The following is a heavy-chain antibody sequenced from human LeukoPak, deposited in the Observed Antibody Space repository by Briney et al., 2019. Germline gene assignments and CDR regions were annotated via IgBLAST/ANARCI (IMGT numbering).Heavy chain of an antibody. J-gene: IGHJ4*02. CDR3: AKRGGMYPAHYFDY. V-gene: IGHV3-30*18. D-gene: IGHD6-13*01. CDR2: ISYDGSNK. Sequence: GGSLRLSCAASGFTFSSYGMHWVRQAPGKGLEWVAVISYDGSNKYYADSVKGRFTISRDNSKNTLYLQMNSLRAEDTAVYYCAKRGGMYPAHYFDYWGQGTLVTVSS. CDR1: GFTFSSYG.